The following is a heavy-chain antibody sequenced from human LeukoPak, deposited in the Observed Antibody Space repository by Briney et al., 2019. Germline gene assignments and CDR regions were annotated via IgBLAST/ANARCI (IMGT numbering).Heavy chain of an antibody. CDR3: AREMARDYDFWSGVMDVFDI. J-gene: IGHJ3*02. Sequence: SVKVSCKASGGTFSSYAISWVRQAPGQGLEWMGGIIPIFGTANYAQKFQGRVTITTDESTSTAYMELSSLRSEDTAVYYCAREMARDYDFWSGVMDVFDIWGQGTMVTVSS. D-gene: IGHD3-3*01. CDR1: GGTFSSYA. CDR2: IIPIFGTA. V-gene: IGHV1-69*05.